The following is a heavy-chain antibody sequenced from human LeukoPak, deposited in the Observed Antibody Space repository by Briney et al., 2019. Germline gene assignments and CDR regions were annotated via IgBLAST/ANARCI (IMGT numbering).Heavy chain of an antibody. D-gene: IGHD3-10*01. CDR1: GFTFSDYY. J-gene: IGHJ4*02. CDR2: ISGSGTTI. Sequence: PGGPLRLSCAASGFTFSDYYVTWIRQAPGKGLEWVSYISGSGTTIYYAGSVKGRFTVSRDNAKNSLFLQMNSLRSEDTAVYYCARDPYHYASENWGQGTLVTVSS. V-gene: IGHV3-11*04. CDR3: ARDPYHYASEN.